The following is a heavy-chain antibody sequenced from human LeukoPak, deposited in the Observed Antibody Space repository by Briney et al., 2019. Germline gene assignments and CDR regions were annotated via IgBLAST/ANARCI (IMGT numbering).Heavy chain of an antibody. J-gene: IGHJ1*01. CDR2: ISGSGGST. CDR1: GFTFSSYA. Sequence: RTGGSLRLSCAASGFTFSSYAVSWVRQAPGKGLEWVSAISGSGGSTYYADSVKGRFTISRDNSKNTLYLQMNSLRAEDTAVYYCAKVNIAVAGSPLGYFQHWGQGTLVTVSS. D-gene: IGHD6-19*01. V-gene: IGHV3-23*01. CDR3: AKVNIAVAGSPLGYFQH.